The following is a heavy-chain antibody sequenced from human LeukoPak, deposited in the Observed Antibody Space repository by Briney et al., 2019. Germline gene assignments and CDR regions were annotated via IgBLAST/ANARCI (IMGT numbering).Heavy chain of an antibody. V-gene: IGHV3-21*01. CDR1: GFTFSSYA. J-gene: IGHJ4*02. Sequence: PGGSLRLSCAASGFTFSSYAMSWVRQAPGKGLEWVSSISSSSSYIYYADSVKGRFTISRDNAKNSLYLQMNSLRAEDTAVYYCARDPGRGYCSSTSCPPFDYWGQGTLVTVSS. D-gene: IGHD2-2*01. CDR2: ISSSSSYI. CDR3: ARDPGRGYCSSTSCPPFDY.